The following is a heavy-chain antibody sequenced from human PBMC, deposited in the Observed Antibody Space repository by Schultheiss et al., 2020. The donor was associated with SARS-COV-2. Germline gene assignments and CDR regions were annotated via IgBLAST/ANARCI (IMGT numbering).Heavy chain of an antibody. D-gene: IGHD3-22*01. CDR3: AREYYYDSSGVTGGMDV. CDR1: GGSISSYYW. J-gene: IGHJ6*02. CDR2: IDWDDDK. Sequence: TLSLTCAVYGGSISSYYWSWIRQPPGKALEWLALIDWDDDKYYSTSLKTRLTISKDTSKNQVVLTMTNMDPVDTATYYCAREYYYDSSGVTGGMDVWGQGTTVTVSS. V-gene: IGHV2-70*18.